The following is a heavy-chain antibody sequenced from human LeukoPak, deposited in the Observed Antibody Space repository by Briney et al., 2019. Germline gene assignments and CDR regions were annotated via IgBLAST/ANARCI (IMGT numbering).Heavy chain of an antibody. CDR2: ISYDGTNK. J-gene: IGHJ6*04. CDR3: ARDGNSGYNSDYYYGMDV. Sequence: GGSLRLSCAASGFTFSSFAMHWVRQAPGKGLEWVAVISYDGTNKYNADSVKGRFTISRDNPKNTLYLQMSGLRAEDTAVYYCARDGNSGYNSDYYYGMDVWGKGTTVTVSS. V-gene: IGHV3-30*04. D-gene: IGHD5-12*01. CDR1: GFTFSSFA.